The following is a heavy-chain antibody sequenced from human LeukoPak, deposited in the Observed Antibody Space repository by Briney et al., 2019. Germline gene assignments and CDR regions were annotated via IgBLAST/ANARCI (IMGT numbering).Heavy chain of an antibody. D-gene: IGHD2-15*01. CDR2: ISYDGSNK. CDR1: GFTFSSYG. Sequence: GGSLRLSCAASGFTFSSYGMHWVRQAPGKGLEWVAVISYDGSNKYYADSVKGRFTISRDNSKNTLYLQMNSLRAEDTAVYYRAKDQEVVVAATYDFDYWGQGTLVTVSS. V-gene: IGHV3-30*18. CDR3: AKDQEVVVAATYDFDY. J-gene: IGHJ4*02.